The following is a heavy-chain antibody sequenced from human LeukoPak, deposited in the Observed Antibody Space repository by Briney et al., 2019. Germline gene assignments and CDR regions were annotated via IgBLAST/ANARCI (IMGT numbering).Heavy chain of an antibody. CDR1: GASITTYY. Sequence: PSETLSLTCTVSGASITTYYWSWIRQPPGQGLERIGFIYYSGIANYNPSTKSRVTISVDTSKNQFSLRLASVTAADTAVYYCARGRTTYYSDSTGYYRDAFDIWGQGTKVTVSS. V-gene: IGHV4-59*01. CDR2: IYYSGIA. J-gene: IGHJ3*02. CDR3: ARGRTTYYSDSTGYYRDAFDI. D-gene: IGHD3-22*01.